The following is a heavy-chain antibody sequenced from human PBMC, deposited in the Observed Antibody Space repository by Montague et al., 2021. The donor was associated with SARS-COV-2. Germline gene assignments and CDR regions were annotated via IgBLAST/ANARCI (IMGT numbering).Heavy chain of an antibody. D-gene: IGHD6-19*01. CDR2: IYYSGTT. V-gene: IGHV4-61*08. Sequence: SETLSLTCTVSGGSVNSGGYYWSWIRQPPGKGLEWIGNIYYSGTTNYNPSLKSRVTISVDTSKNQFSLKLSSVTAADTAVYFCMRAGGYVNRPPVWGQGALVIVSS. CDR1: GGSVNSGGYY. J-gene: IGHJ4*02. CDR3: MRAGGYVNRPPV.